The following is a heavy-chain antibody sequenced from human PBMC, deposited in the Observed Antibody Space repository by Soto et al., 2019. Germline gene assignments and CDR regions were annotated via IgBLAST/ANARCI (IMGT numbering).Heavy chain of an antibody. CDR1: GFTFSNYA. D-gene: IGHD2-8*01. J-gene: IGHJ4*02. V-gene: IGHV3-23*01. CDR2: IGSSGAST. Sequence: PGGSLRLSCAASGFTFSNYAMSWVRQAPGKELEWVSTIGSSGASTDYADSVKGRFTISRDNSQNTLNLQMNSLRAEDTAIYYCAKNQHAMAHDYWGPGTLVTVSS. CDR3: AKNQHAMAHDY.